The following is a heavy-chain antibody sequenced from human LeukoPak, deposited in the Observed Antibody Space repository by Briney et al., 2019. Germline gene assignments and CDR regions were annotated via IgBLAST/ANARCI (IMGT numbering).Heavy chain of an antibody. CDR3: ARENLLGGFFDY. CDR2: IWYDGSNK. Sequence: GGSLRLSCVASGYSFSNNGMHWVRQAPGKGLEWVAVIWYDGSNKYYADSVKGRFTFSRDNSKNTLYLQMNSLRAEDTAVYYCARENLLGGFFDYWGQGILVTVSS. J-gene: IGHJ4*02. CDR1: GYSFSNNG. D-gene: IGHD5-12*01. V-gene: IGHV3-33*01.